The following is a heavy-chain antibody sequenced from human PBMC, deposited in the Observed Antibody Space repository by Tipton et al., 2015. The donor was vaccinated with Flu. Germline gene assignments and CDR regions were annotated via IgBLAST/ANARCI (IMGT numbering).Heavy chain of an antibody. J-gene: IGHJ5*02. CDR1: GGSLNTYY. CDR2: IDYSGST. CDR3: ARDDIVVVNSPGNGFHP. Sequence: TLSLTCTVSGGSLNTYYWGWIRQPPGKGLEWIASIDYSGSTYYNPSLRSRVTVSVDTSQQQFSLKLSSVTAADTAVYYCARDDIVVVNSPGNGFHPWGQGTLVNVSS. D-gene: IGHD3-22*01. V-gene: IGHV4-39*07.